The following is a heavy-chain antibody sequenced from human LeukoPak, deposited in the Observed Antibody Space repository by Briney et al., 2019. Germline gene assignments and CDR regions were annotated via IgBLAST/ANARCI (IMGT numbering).Heavy chain of an antibody. CDR2: ISGSGDST. CDR1: GFTFTSYG. J-gene: IGHJ4*02. Sequence: GGSLRLSCEASGFTFTSYGMSWVRQAPGKGLEWVSAISGSGDSTYYADSVKGRFTISRDNSKNTLYLQMNSLRVEDTAVYYCAKDRGIISDYWGQGTLVTVSS. D-gene: IGHD3-10*01. CDR3: AKDRGIISDY. V-gene: IGHV3-23*01.